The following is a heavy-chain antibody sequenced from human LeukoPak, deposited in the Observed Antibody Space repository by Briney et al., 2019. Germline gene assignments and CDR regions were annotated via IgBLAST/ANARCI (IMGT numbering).Heavy chain of an antibody. CDR2: IRHDGSYK. D-gene: IGHD3-22*01. Sequence: GRCLRLSCVASGLIFSNYNMHWVRQAPGKGLEWVAVIRHDGSYKYYVDSVKGRFTISRDNSKNTVYLQMNSLGAEDTAVYSCARDSDYYDSSAYSFRGGLHYDFWGRGTLVTVSS. J-gene: IGHJ4*02. CDR3: ARDSDYYDSSAYSFRGGLHYDF. V-gene: IGHV3-33*01. CDR1: GLIFSNYN.